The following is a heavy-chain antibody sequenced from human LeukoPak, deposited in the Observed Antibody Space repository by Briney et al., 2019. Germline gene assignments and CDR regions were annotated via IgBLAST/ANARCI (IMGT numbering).Heavy chain of an antibody. Sequence: GGSLRLSCAASGFTFSSYGMHWVRQAPGKGLEWVAVISYDGSNKYYADSVKGRFTISRDNSKNTLYLQMNSLRAEDTAVYYCARVKVVRGVIITFPDAFDIWGQGTMVTVPS. V-gene: IGHV3-30*03. CDR1: GFTFSSYG. CDR2: ISYDGSNK. D-gene: IGHD3-10*01. J-gene: IGHJ3*02. CDR3: ARVKVVRGVIITFPDAFDI.